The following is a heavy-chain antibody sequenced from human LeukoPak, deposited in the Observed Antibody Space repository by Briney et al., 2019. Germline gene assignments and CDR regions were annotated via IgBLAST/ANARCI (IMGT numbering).Heavy chain of an antibody. CDR1: GYTFTSYY. CDR3: ARDGGGIAVAGLPYYFDY. V-gene: IGHV1-46*01. J-gene: IGHJ4*02. Sequence: ASVKVSCKASGYTFTSYYMHWVRQAPGQGLEWMGIINPSGGSTSYAQKFQGRVTMTRDTSTSTVYMELSSLRSEDTAVYYCARDGGGIAVAGLPYYFDYWGQGTLVTVSS. CDR2: INPSGGST. D-gene: IGHD6-19*01.